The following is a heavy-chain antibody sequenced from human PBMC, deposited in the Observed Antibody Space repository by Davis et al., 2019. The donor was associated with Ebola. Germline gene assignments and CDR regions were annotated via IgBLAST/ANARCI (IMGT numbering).Heavy chain of an antibody. CDR2: IYYSGST. Sequence: SETLSLTCTVSGGSISSYYWSWTRQPPGKGLEWIGYIYYSGSTNYNPSLKSRVTISVDTSKNQFSLKLSSVTAADTAVYYCARYNWNDVFYYYGMDVWGQGTTVTVSS. D-gene: IGHD1-20*01. V-gene: IGHV4-59*08. CDR3: ARYNWNDVFYYYGMDV. J-gene: IGHJ6*02. CDR1: GGSISSYY.